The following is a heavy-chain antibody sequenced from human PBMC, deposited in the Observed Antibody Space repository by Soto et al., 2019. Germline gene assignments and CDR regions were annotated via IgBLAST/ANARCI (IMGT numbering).Heavy chain of an antibody. D-gene: IGHD6-13*01. Sequence: SETLSLTCTVSGGSISSYYWSWIRQPPGKGLEWIGYIYYNGSTNYNPSLKSRVTISVDTSKNQFSLKLSSVTAADTAVYYCARVGDSSSSWYAFDIWGQGTMVTVSS. CDR2: IYYNGST. CDR3: ARVGDSSSSWYAFDI. V-gene: IGHV4-59*01. J-gene: IGHJ3*02. CDR1: GGSISSYY.